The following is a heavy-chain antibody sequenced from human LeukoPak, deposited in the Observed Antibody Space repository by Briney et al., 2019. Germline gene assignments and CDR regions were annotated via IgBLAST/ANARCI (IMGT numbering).Heavy chain of an antibody. CDR2: IYYGGST. Sequence: SETLSLTCTVSGGSINNYYWSWIRQPPGKGLEWIGYIYYGGSTNYNPSLKSRVTISVDTSKNHFSLKLSSLTAADTTVYYCARHRGSGYPYFDYWGQGTLVTVSS. J-gene: IGHJ4*02. D-gene: IGHD3-16*02. CDR1: GGSINNYY. V-gene: IGHV4-59*01. CDR3: ARHRGSGYPYFDY.